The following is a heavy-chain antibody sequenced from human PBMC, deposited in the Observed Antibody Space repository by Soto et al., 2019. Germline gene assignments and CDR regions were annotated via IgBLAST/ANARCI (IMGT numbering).Heavy chain of an antibody. V-gene: IGHV6-1*01. Sequence: SQTLSLTCAISGDSVSSNSAAWNWIRPSPSRGLEWLGRTYYRSRWCNDYAVSVRSRITVNPDTSKNQFSLHLNSVTPEDTAVYYCAGTSSLQWYYMDVWDKGTTVTVSS. CDR2: TYYRSRWCN. J-gene: IGHJ6*03. CDR3: AGTSSLQWYYMDV. CDR1: GDSVSSNSAA. D-gene: IGHD1-7*01.